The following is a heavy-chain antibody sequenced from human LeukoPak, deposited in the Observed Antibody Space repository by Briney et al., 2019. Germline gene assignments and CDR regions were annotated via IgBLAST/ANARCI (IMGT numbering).Heavy chain of an antibody. CDR2: INSDGSST. Sequence: PGGSLRLSCAASGFTFSSYWMYWVRQAPGKGLVWVSRINSDGSSTSYADSAKGRFTISRDNAKNTLYLQMNSLRAEDTAVCYCARKNYYHSGADYWGQGTLVTVSS. D-gene: IGHD3-22*01. CDR3: ARKNYYHSGADY. V-gene: IGHV3-74*01. J-gene: IGHJ4*02. CDR1: GFTFSSYW.